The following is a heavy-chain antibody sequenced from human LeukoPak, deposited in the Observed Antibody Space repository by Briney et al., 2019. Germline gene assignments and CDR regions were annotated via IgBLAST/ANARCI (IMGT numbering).Heavy chain of an antibody. CDR1: GYTFTSYG. V-gene: IGHV1-18*01. CDR2: ISAQNGNT. D-gene: IGHD5-12*01. J-gene: IGHJ4*02. CDR3: ARESNGGYGFDY. Sequence: ASVKVSCKASGYTFTSYGISWVRQAPGQGLEWMGWISAQNGNTNYMQQFLGRVTMTRDTSASTGYMELRSLTSDDTAVYYCARESNGGYGFDYWGQGTPVTVAP.